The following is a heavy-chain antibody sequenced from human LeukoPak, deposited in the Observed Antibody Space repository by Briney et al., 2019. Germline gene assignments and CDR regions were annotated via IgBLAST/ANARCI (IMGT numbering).Heavy chain of an antibody. CDR3: ARAQYSSSWYYSDAFDI. D-gene: IGHD6-13*01. CDR1: GFTFSSYS. V-gene: IGHV3-21*01. Sequence: GGSLRLSCAASGFTFSSYSMNWVRQAPGKGLEWVSSISSSSSYIYYADSVKGRFTISRDNAKNSLYLQMNSLRAEDTAVYYCARAQYSSSWYYSDAFDIWGQGTMVTVSS. J-gene: IGHJ3*02. CDR2: ISSSSSYI.